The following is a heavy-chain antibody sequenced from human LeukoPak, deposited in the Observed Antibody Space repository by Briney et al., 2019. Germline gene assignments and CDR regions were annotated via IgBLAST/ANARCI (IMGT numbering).Heavy chain of an antibody. D-gene: IGHD3-3*01. CDR2: IRYDGSNK. V-gene: IGHV3-30*02. CDR1: GFTFSSYG. CDR3: AKADRFLEWRFDP. Sequence: PGGSLRLSCAASGFTFSSYGMHWVRQAPGKGLEWVAFIRYDGSNKYYADSVKGRFTISRDNSKNTLYLQMNSLRAEDTAVYYCAKADRFLEWRFDPWGQGTLVTVSS. J-gene: IGHJ5*02.